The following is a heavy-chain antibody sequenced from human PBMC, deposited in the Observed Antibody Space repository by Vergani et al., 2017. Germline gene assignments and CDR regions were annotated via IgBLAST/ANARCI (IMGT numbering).Heavy chain of an antibody. V-gene: IGHV4-30-4*08. CDR2: IYYSGST. Sequence: QVQLQESGPGLVKPSQTLSLTCTVSGGSISSGDYYWSWIRQPPGKGLEWIGYIYYSGSTYYNPSLKSRVTISVDTSKNQFSLKLSSVTAADTAVYYCARDRPYYYGSGDAFDIWGQGTMVTVSS. CDR3: ARDRPYYYGSGDAFDI. D-gene: IGHD3-10*01. J-gene: IGHJ3*02. CDR1: GGSISSGDYY.